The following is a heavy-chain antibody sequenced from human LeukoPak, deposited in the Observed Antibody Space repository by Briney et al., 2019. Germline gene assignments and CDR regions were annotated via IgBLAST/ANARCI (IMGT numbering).Heavy chain of an antibody. V-gene: IGHV1-2*02. CDR2: INPNSGGT. CDR3: ARDLTPMKRATYYYDRSGYYSALSNP. Sequence: ASVKVSCKASGYTFTGYYMHWVRQAPGQGLEWMGWINPNSGGTNYAQKFQGRVTMTRDTSISTAYMELSRLRSDDTAVYYCARDLTPMKRATYYYDRSGYYSALSNPWGQGTLVTVSS. D-gene: IGHD3-22*01. CDR1: GYTFTGYY. J-gene: IGHJ5*02.